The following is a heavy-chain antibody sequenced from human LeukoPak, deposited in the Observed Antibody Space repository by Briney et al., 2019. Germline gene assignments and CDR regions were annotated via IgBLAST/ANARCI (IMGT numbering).Heavy chain of an antibody. Sequence: GGSLRLSCAASGFIFGNYGMNWVRQAPGKGLEWVAAISASGSATSYADSVRGRFTISRDNSKSTTYLQMNSLRAEDTAVYYCARGPNSNWSGLDFWGQGTLLTVSS. D-gene: IGHD6-6*01. CDR2: ISASGSAT. CDR1: GFIFGNYG. J-gene: IGHJ4*02. CDR3: ARGPNSNWSGLDF. V-gene: IGHV3-23*01.